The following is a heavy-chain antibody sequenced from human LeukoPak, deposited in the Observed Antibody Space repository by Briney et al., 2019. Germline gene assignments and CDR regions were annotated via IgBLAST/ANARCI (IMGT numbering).Heavy chain of an antibody. CDR2: IFYSGST. D-gene: IGHD1-26*01. V-gene: IGHV4-59*08. Sequence: SETLSLTCTVSGGSISSYYWSWIRQPPGKGLEWIGYIFYSGSTNYNPSFKSRVTISVDTSKNQFSLNLSSVTAADTAVYYCARGARGSYSYWGQGTLVTVSS. CDR3: ARGARGSYSY. CDR1: GGSISSYY. J-gene: IGHJ4*02.